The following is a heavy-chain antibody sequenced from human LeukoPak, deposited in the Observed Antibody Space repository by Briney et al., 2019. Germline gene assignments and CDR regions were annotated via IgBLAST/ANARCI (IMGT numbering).Heavy chain of an antibody. CDR2: INPNSGGT. D-gene: IGHD3-10*01. V-gene: IGHV1-2*02. J-gene: IGHJ4*02. Sequence: GASVKVSCKASGYTFTGYYMHWVRQAPGQGLEWMGWINPNSGGTNYAQKFQGRVTMTRDTSISTAYMELGRLRSDDTAVYYCARDGTWYYYGSGSPPLFDYWGQGTLVTVSS. CDR1: GYTFTGYY. CDR3: ARDGTWYYYGSGSPPLFDY.